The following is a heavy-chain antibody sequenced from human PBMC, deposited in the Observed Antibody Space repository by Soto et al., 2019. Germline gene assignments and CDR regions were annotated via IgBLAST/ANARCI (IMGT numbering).Heavy chain of an antibody. V-gene: IGHV3-33*01. Sequence: GGSLRLSCAASGFTFSSYGMHWVRQAPGKGLEWVAVIWYDGSNKYYADSVRGRFTISRDNSKNTLYLQMNSLRAEDAAVYYCARDQGIAAAGTYYYYYYGMDVWGQGTTVTVSS. D-gene: IGHD6-13*01. J-gene: IGHJ6*02. CDR1: GFTFSSYG. CDR2: IWYDGSNK. CDR3: ARDQGIAAAGTYYYYYYGMDV.